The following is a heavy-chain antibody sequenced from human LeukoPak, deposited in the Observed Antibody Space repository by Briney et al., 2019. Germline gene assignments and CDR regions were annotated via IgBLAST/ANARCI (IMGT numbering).Heavy chain of an antibody. V-gene: IGHV4-59*01. CDR3: ARGVRQGATTFFDY. J-gene: IGHJ4*02. Sequence: SETLSLTCSVSGGSISSYYWSWIRQPPGKGLEWIGYIYYSGRTNYNPSLKSRVTISVDTSKNQFSLTLSSVTAADTAVYYCARGVRQGATTFFDYWGQGTLVTVSS. CDR2: IYYSGRT. D-gene: IGHD5-12*01. CDR1: GGSISSYY.